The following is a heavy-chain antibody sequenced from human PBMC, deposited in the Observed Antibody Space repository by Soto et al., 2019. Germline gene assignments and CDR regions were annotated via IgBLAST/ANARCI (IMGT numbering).Heavy chain of an antibody. CDR2: IDSSSSFI. CDR3: ARDPLWFGEIGYFDY. J-gene: IGHJ4*02. V-gene: IGHV3-21*01. Sequence: EVQLVESGGGLVKPGGSLRLSCAGSGFTFRSHAMNWVRQAPGKGLEWVSSIDSSSSFIYYADSVKGRFTISRDNAKNSLYLQMSSLRAEDTAVYYCARDPLWFGEIGYFDYWGQGALVTVSS. D-gene: IGHD3-10*01. CDR1: GFTFRSHA.